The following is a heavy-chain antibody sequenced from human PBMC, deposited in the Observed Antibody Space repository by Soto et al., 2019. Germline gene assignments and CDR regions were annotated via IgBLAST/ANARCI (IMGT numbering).Heavy chain of an antibody. CDR3: ASVLIAVAGAASDY. Sequence: QVQLQQWGAGLLKPSETLSLTCAVYGGSFSGYYWSWIRQPPGKGLEWIGEINHSGSTNYNPSLKSRVTISVDTSKNQFSLKLSSVTAADTAVYYCASVLIAVAGAASDYWGQGTLVTVSS. J-gene: IGHJ4*02. V-gene: IGHV4-34*01. CDR2: INHSGST. D-gene: IGHD6-19*01. CDR1: GGSFSGYY.